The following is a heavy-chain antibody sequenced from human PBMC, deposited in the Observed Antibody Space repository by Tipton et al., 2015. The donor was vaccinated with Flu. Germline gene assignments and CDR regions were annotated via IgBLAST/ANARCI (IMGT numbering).Heavy chain of an antibody. J-gene: IGHJ5*02. Sequence: TLSLTCTVFGASISSSYWSWVRQPPGKGLECIGYIYHSGDINYNPSLKSRVTISMDTSKNQFSLKLTSVTATDTAVYYCARYARVLDPWGQGTLVTVSS. CDR1: GASISSSY. V-gene: IGHV4-59*08. D-gene: IGHD4/OR15-4a*01. CDR2: IYHSGDI. CDR3: ARYARVLDP.